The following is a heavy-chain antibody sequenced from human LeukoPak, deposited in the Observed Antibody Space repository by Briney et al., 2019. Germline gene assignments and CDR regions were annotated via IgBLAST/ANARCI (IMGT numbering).Heavy chain of an antibody. V-gene: IGHV3-66*01. J-gene: IGHJ6*02. CDR1: GFTVSSNY. CDR2: IYSGGST. Sequence: GGSLRLSCAASGFTVSSNYMSWVRQAPGKGLEWVSVIYSGGSTYYADSVKGRFTISRDNSKNTLYLQMNSLRAEDTAVYYCARDSGSGSYYSYYYYYYGMDVWGRGTTVTVSS. CDR3: ARDSGSGSYYSYYYYYYGMDV. D-gene: IGHD3-10*01.